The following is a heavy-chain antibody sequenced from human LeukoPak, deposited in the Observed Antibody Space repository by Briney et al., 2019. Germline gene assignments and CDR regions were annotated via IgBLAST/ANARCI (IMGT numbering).Heavy chain of an antibody. CDR1: GYTFTSYG. CDR2: ISAYNGNT. D-gene: IGHD4-17*01. Sequence: ASVKVSCKASGYTFTSYGISWVRQAPGQGLEWMGWISAYNGNTNYAQKLQGRVTMTTDTSTSTAYMELRSLRSDDTAVYYCARGGTVTHYYYYYYMGVWGKGTTVTISS. V-gene: IGHV1-18*01. J-gene: IGHJ6*03. CDR3: ARGGTVTHYYYYYYMGV.